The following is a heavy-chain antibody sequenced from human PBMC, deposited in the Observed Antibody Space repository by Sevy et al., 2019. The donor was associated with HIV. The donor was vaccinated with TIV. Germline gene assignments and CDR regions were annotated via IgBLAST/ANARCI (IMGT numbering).Heavy chain of an antibody. CDR3: AKAIAAAATDGGAFDI. V-gene: IGHV3-23*01. D-gene: IGHD6-13*01. CDR1: GFTFSSYA. CDR2: ISGSGGST. J-gene: IGHJ3*02. Sequence: GESLKISCAASGFTFSSYAMSWVRQAPGKGLEWVSAISGSGGSTYYADSVKGRFTISRDNSKNTLYLQMNSLRAEDTAVYYCAKAIAAAATDGGAFDIWGQGTMVTVSS.